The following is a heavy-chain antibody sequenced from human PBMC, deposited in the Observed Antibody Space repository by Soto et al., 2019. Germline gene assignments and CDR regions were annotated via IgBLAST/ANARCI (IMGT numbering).Heavy chain of an antibody. J-gene: IGHJ6*03. D-gene: IGHD4-17*01. CDR3: ARLTFGDREVVYYYMDV. V-gene: IGHV4-31*03. CDR1: GGSISSGGYY. Sequence: QVQLQESGPGLVKPSQTLSLTCTVSGGSISSGGYYWSWIRQHPGKGLEWIGYIYYSGSTYYNPSLKSRVTISVGTSKNQFSLKLSSVTAADTAVYYCARLTFGDREVVYYYMDVWGKGTTVTVSS. CDR2: IYYSGST.